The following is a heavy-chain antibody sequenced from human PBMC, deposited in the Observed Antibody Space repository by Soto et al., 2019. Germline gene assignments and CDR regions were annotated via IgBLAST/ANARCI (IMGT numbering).Heavy chain of an antibody. CDR1: GFTFSSYA. D-gene: IGHD3-22*01. Sequence: PGGSLRLSCAASGFTFSSYAMHWVRQAPGKGLEWVAVISYDGSNKYYADSVKGRFTISRDNSKNTLYLQMNSLRAEDTAVYYCARSSGYRSNWFDPWGQGTLVTAPQ. CDR3: ARSSGYRSNWFDP. CDR2: ISYDGSNK. J-gene: IGHJ5*02. V-gene: IGHV3-30-3*01.